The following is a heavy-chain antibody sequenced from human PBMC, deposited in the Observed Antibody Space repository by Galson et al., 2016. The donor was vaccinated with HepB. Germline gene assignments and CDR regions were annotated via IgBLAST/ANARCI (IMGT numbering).Heavy chain of an antibody. CDR2: ILFDGSNK. V-gene: IGHV3-30*04. Sequence: SLRLSCAASGFTFSSYAMHWVRQAPGKGLEWPAVILFDGSNKYYADSLKGRFIVSRDNSNNTLYLQMNSLRAEDTAVYYCARDVYSSGLIDSWGQGTLVTVSS. CDR3: ARDVYSSGLIDS. J-gene: IGHJ4*02. CDR1: GFTFSSYA. D-gene: IGHD6-19*01.